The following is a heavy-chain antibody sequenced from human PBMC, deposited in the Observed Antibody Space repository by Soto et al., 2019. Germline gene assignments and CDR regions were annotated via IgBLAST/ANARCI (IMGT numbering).Heavy chain of an antibody. CDR1: GYTFTDFG. J-gene: IGHJ5*02. CDR2: INPHNAYT. CDR3: ARDSTSPSCTSGSCPRGGWFDP. D-gene: IGHD1-26*01. V-gene: IGHV1-18*04. Sequence: QLQLVQSGGEVKRPGASVKVSCKASGYTFTDFGISWVRQAPGQGLEWMGWINPHNAYTYYTQNLQGRVTMTTDTSTSTAYMELTSLTSDDTAVYYCARDSTSPSCTSGSCPRGGWFDPWGQGTLLTVSS.